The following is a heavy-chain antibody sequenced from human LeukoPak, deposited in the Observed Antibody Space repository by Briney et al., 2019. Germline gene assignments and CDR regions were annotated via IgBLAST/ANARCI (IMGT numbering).Heavy chain of an antibody. Sequence: GGSLRLSCAASGFTFSKYGMHWVRQAPRKGLEWVAVIWYDGTKKFYADSVKGRFTISRDNSKSTLYLQMNSLRAEDTAVYYCTRANFAVDTYDYWGQGTLVTVS. CDR2: IWYDGTKK. D-gene: IGHD3-3*01. CDR1: GFTFSKYG. J-gene: IGHJ4*02. V-gene: IGHV3-33*01. CDR3: TRANFAVDTYDY.